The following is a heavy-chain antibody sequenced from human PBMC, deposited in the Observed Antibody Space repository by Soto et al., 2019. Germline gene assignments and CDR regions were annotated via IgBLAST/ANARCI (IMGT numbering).Heavy chain of an antibody. D-gene: IGHD1-26*01. CDR1: GDSINTDYY. V-gene: IGHV4-38-2*02. J-gene: IGHJ3*02. CDR2: IYYSGST. CDR3: VSGGQKAFDI. Sequence: SETLSLTCTVSGDSINTDYYSSWIRQPPGKGLEWIGHIYYSGSTYYNPSLKSRVTISVDTSKNQFSLKLRSVTAADTAMYYSVSGGQKAFDIWGQGTMVTLSS.